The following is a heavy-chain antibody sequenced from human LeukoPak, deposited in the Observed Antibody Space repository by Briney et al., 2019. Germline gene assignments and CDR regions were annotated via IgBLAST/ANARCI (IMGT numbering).Heavy chain of an antibody. CDR3: ARGRFGESVYWFDP. CDR1: GGSISSYY. V-gene: IGHV4-59*01. CDR2: IYYSGST. D-gene: IGHD3-10*01. Sequence: PSETLSLTRTVSGGSISSYYWSWVRQPPGKGLEWIGYIYYSGSTNYNPSLKSRVTISVDTSKNQFSLKLSSVTAADTAVYYCARGRFGESVYWFDPWGQGTLVTVSS. J-gene: IGHJ5*02.